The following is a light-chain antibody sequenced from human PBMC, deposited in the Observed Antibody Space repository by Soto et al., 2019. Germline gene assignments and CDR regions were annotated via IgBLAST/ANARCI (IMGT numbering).Light chain of an antibody. CDR3: QQSYSTPRT. CDR1: QSISSY. V-gene: IGKV1-39*01. J-gene: IGKJ1*01. Sequence: DIQMTQSPSSLSASVGDRVTITCRASQSISSYLNWYQQKPGKAPKLLIYGASSLQSGVPSRFSGRGSGTAFTLTISSLQPEDFATYYCQQSYSTPRTFGQGTKVEIK. CDR2: GAS.